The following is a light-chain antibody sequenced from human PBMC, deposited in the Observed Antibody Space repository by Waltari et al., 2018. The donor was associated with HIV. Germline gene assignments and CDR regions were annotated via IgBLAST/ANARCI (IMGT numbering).Light chain of an antibody. CDR2: WAS. CDR1: QSILHSPNNKNY. CDR3: QQYYNTPYT. Sequence: DIVMTQSPDSLAVSLGERATINCKSSQSILHSPNNKNYLAWYQQKPGQPPKLLIFWASTREFGVPDRFSGSGSGTDFTLTISSLQAEDVAVYYCQQYYNTPYTFGQGTKLEIK. J-gene: IGKJ2*01. V-gene: IGKV4-1*01.